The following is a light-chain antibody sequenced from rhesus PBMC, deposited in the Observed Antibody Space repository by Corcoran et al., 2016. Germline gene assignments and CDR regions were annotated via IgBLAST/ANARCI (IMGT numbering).Light chain of an antibody. CDR2: YAS. CDR1: QGINNY. V-gene: IGKV1-66*01. CDR3: QQYNNSPFT. J-gene: IGKJ3*01. Sequence: DIQMTPSPSSLSASVGDTVTITCRASQGINNYLSWYQQQPGKAPNPLIYYASSLETRVPSRFIGSGSGTDYTLTISSLQPEDIATYYCQQYNNSPFTFGPGTKLDIK.